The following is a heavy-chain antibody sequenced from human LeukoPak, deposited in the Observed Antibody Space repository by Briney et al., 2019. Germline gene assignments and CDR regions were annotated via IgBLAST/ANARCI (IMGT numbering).Heavy chain of an antibody. J-gene: IGHJ5*02. V-gene: IGHV4-4*07. CDR1: GGSISNLY. CDR3: ARDSGTTGEVKFDP. Sequence: SETLSLTCSVSGGSISNLYLSWIRQPAGKGLEWIGRIYVSGRIDYNPSLRSRVTMSVDTSKNQLSLRVRSVTAADTGVYYCARDSGTTGEVKFDPWGQGTLVTVSS. D-gene: IGHD3-10*01. CDR2: IYVSGRI.